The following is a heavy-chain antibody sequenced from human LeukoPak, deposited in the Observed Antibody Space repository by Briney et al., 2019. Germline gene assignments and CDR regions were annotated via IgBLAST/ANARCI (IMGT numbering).Heavy chain of an antibody. V-gene: IGHV3-30*04. Sequence: GGSLRLSCAASGFTFSSYAMHWVRQAPGKGLEWVAVISYDGSNKYYADSVKGRLTISRDNSKNTLYLQMNSLRAEDTAVYYCARDSSSGSAAFDYWGQGTLVTVSS. CDR1: GFTFSSYA. CDR3: ARDSSSGSAAFDY. CDR2: ISYDGSNK. D-gene: IGHD6-19*01. J-gene: IGHJ4*02.